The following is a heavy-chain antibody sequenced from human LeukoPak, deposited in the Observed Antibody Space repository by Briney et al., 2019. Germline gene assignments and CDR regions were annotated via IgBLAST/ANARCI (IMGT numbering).Heavy chain of an antibody. CDR1: GYTYSTYD. J-gene: IGHJ4*02. D-gene: IGHD6-13*01. Sequence: GASVKVSCKASGYTYSTYDIHWVRQAPGQRLEWMGWINVGNGHTKYSQTFQDRVTITRDRSANTAYMELSSRRSEDTAVYYCASFRYSSSWSPLDYWGQGTLVTVSS. CDR3: ASFRYSSSWSPLDY. V-gene: IGHV1-3*01. CDR2: INVGNGHT.